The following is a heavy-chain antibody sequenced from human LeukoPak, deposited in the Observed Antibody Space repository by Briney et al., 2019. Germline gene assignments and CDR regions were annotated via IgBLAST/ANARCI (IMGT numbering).Heavy chain of an antibody. Sequence: ASVKVSCKASGYTFTSYYMHWVRQAPGQGLEWMGIINPSGGSTSYAQKFQGRVTMTRDTSTSTVYMELSSLRSEDTAVYYCARRFPLLWFGELSWFDPWGQGTLVTVSS. D-gene: IGHD3-10*01. CDR2: INPSGGST. V-gene: IGHV1-46*01. CDR3: ARRFPLLWFGELSWFDP. J-gene: IGHJ5*02. CDR1: GYTFTSYY.